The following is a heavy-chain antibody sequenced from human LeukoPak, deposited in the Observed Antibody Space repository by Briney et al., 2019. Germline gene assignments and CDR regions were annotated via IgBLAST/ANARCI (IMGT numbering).Heavy chain of an antibody. V-gene: IGHV3-7*03. J-gene: IGHJ6*02. CDR1: GFALSSHW. CDR2: VNRDGSET. Sequence: GGSLRLSCAASGFALSSHWMTWVRQVPGRGPEWVANVNRDGSETYYLDSVKGRFTISKDNAKNSLYLQINSLRAEDTALYHCARNNGMDVWGQGTTVIVSS. CDR3: ARNNGMDV.